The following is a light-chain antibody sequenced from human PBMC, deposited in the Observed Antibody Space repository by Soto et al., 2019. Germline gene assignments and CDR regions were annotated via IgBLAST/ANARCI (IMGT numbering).Light chain of an antibody. Sequence: DIRMTQSPSSLSASVGHTITDSCQESQYIRTYVNWYQQKPGKAPKVLIYDASIMDTGVSSRFTGSGSGTHFTFPINNVQPEDFGIYYCQQYENFPVFGQGTRLEIK. J-gene: IGKJ5*01. CDR3: QQYENFPV. CDR1: QYIRTY. V-gene: IGKV1-33*01. CDR2: DAS.